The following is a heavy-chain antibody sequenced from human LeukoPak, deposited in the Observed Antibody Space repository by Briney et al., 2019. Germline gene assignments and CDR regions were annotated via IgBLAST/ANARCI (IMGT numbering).Heavy chain of an antibody. J-gene: IGHJ4*02. CDR1: GGSISSSY. CDR2: IYYSGST. D-gene: IGHD4-17*01. CDR3: GRTGYGDYGSLYYFDY. V-gene: IGHV4-39*01. Sequence: SETLSLTCTVSGGSISSSYWGWIRQPPGKGLEWIGSIYYSGSTYYNPSLKSRVTISVDTSKNQFSLKLGSVTAADTAVYYCGRTGYGDYGSLYYFDYWGQGTLVTVSS.